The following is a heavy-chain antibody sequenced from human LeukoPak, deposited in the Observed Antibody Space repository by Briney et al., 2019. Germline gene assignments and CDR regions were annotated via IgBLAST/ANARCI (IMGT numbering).Heavy chain of an antibody. CDR1: GGSISSYY. Sequence: PSETLSLTCTVSGGSISSYYWSWIRQPPGKGLEWIGYIYYSGSTNYNPSLKSRVTISVDTSKNQFSLKLSSVTAADTAVYYCARVDDILTGHSSWGQGTLVTVSS. V-gene: IGHV4-59*01. D-gene: IGHD3-9*01. CDR3: ARVDDILTGHSS. CDR2: IYYSGST. J-gene: IGHJ4*02.